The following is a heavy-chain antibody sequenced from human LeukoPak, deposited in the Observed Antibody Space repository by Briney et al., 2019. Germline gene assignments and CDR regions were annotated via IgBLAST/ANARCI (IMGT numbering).Heavy chain of an antibody. D-gene: IGHD5-18*01. CDR2: IYPGDSDT. CDR3: ARYTYHQDTAMVSFDY. CDR1: GYSFTSYW. V-gene: IGHV5-51*01. Sequence: GESLKISCKGSGYSFTSYWIGWVRQMPGKGLEWMGIIYPGDSDTRYSSSFQGQVTISADKSISTAYLQWSSLKASDTAMYYCARYTYHQDTAMVSFDYWGQGTLVTVSS. J-gene: IGHJ4*02.